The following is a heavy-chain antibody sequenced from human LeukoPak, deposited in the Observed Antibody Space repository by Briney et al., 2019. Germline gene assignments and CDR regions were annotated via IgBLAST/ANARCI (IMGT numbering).Heavy chain of an antibody. CDR3: ARENNSGWYRKAAFDY. J-gene: IGHJ4*02. Sequence: GASVKVSCKASGYTFTGYYMHWVRQAPGQGLEWMGWINPNGGGTNYAQKFQGRVTLTRDTSISTAYMEVNSLESDDTAVYYCARENNSGWYRKAAFDYWGQGTLVIVTS. D-gene: IGHD6-19*01. CDR2: INPNGGGT. V-gene: IGHV1-2*02. CDR1: GYTFTGYY.